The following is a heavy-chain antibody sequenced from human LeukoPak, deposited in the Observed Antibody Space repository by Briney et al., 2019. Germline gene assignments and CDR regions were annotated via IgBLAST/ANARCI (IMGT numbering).Heavy chain of an antibody. J-gene: IGHJ3*01. Sequence: PGGSLRLSCAASGFAFNSYVIHWVRQAPGKGLEWVAIIWFDGSHEDYVDSVRGRFTISRDNSRNTMYLQMNSLRVEDTALYFCGKEVAFGAGAYDVWGKGTRVTVSS. CDR2: IWFDGSHE. CDR1: GFAFNSYV. V-gene: IGHV3-33*06. CDR3: GKEVAFGAGAYDV. D-gene: IGHD3-10*01.